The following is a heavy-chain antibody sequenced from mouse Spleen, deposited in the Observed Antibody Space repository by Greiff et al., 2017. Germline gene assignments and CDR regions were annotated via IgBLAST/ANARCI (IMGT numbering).Heavy chain of an antibody. CDR1: GFTFSSYG. CDR3: ARQGGLSWAMDY. Sequence: EVKLEESGGDLVKPGGSLKLSCAASGFTFSSYGMSWVRQTPDKRLEWVATISSGGSYTYYPDSVKGRFTISRDNAKNTLYLQMSSLKSEDTAMYYCARQGGLSWAMDYWGQGTSVTVSS. D-gene: IGHD6-2*01. CDR2: ISSGGSYT. V-gene: IGHV5-6*02. J-gene: IGHJ4*01.